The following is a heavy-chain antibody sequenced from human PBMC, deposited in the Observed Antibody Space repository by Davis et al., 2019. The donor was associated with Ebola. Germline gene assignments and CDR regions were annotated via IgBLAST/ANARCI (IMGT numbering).Heavy chain of an antibody. CDR3: AKEGDPYYFDS. Sequence: PAGSLSLSCAASGFTFSSYAIHWVRQAPGKGLEWVTAISNDGANKYYADSVKGRFTISRENSKNTLFIQMNSLRDEDTAVYDCAKEGDPYYFDSWGQGTLVTVSS. J-gene: IGHJ4*02. CDR2: ISNDGANK. V-gene: IGHV3-30*18. D-gene: IGHD3-10*01. CDR1: GFTFSSYA.